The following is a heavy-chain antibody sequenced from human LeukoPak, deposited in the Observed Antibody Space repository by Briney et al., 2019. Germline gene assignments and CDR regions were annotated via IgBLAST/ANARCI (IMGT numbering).Heavy chain of an antibody. CDR3: AKRGVVIRVILVGFHKEAYYFDS. CDR1: GITLSNYG. J-gene: IGHJ4*02. D-gene: IGHD3-10*01. V-gene: IGHV3-23*01. Sequence: PGGSLRLSCPVSGITLSNYGMSWVRQAPGKGLEWVAGISDSGGSTNYADSVKGRFTISRDNPKNTLYLQMNSLRAEDTAVYFCAKRGVVIRVILVGFHKEAYYFDSWGQGALVTVSS. CDR2: ISDSGGST.